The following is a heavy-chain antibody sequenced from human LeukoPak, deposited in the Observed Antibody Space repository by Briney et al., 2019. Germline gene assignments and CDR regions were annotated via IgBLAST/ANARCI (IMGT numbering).Heavy chain of an antibody. CDR1: GGSISSYY. Sequence: PSETLSLTCTVSGGSISSYYWSWIRQPAGKGLEWIGRIYASGGTNYNPSLKSRLTISVDKSKNQFSLRLSSVTAADTAVYYCARSVGYCSSASCYVNWFDHWGQGTLVTVSS. CDR3: ARSVGYCSSASCYVNWFDH. CDR2: IYASGGT. J-gene: IGHJ5*02. V-gene: IGHV4-4*07. D-gene: IGHD2-2*01.